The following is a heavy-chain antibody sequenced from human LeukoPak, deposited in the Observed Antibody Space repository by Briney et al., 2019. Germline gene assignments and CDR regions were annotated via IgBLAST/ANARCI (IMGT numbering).Heavy chain of an antibody. Sequence: PGGSLRLSCVASGYSFSDSSVHWVRQSSGRGLEWVGLIDKKDNLYATAYAESVKGRFTISRDDSRDTAFLHMDSLKTEDTALYFCTRDRGTYNWFDPWGQGTLSPSPQ. D-gene: IGHD2-15*01. CDR3: TRDRGTYNWFDP. V-gene: IGHV3-73*01. CDR2: IDKKDNLYAT. J-gene: IGHJ5*02. CDR1: GYSFSDSS.